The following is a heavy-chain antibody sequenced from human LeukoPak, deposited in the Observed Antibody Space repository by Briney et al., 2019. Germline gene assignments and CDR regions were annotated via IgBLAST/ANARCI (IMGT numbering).Heavy chain of an antibody. V-gene: IGHV4-59*01. CDR3: ARGLWFGELSEQNWFDP. J-gene: IGHJ5*02. CDR1: GGSISSYY. CDR2: IHYSGST. Sequence: PSETLSLTCTVSGGSISSYYWSWIRQPPGKGLEWIGYIHYSGSTNYNPSLKSRVTISVDTSKNQFSLKLSSVTAADTAVYYCARGLWFGELSEQNWFDPWGQGTLVTVSS. D-gene: IGHD3-10*01.